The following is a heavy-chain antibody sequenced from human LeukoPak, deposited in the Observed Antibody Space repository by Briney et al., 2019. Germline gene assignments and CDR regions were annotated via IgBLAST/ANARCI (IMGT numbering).Heavy chain of an antibody. Sequence: GGSLRLSCAASGFTFSSYWVHWVRQAPGKGLVWVSRINPDGTSTSHADSVKGRFTIARDNGKNTVSLHMNSLRAEDTAVYYCVTLTADVDQHVFDMWGQGTMVTVSS. D-gene: IGHD2-21*02. V-gene: IGHV3-74*01. CDR3: VTLTADVDQHVFDM. CDR2: INPDGTST. CDR1: GFTFSSYW. J-gene: IGHJ3*02.